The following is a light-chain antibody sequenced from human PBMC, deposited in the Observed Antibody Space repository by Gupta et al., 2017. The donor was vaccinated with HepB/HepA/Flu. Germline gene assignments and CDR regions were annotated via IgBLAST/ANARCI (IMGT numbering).Light chain of an antibody. CDR3: QQRFSTPPTFV. CDR2: ATS. Sequence: DIQMTQSPSSLSASVGDRVTITCRASQTFSTYFNWYQQKPGKAPKLLIYATSTLQSGVPSRFSGSGPGTDFTLTISSLQPEDFATYYCQQRFSTPPTFVFGGGTKVDIK. J-gene: IGKJ4*01. CDR1: QTFSTY. V-gene: IGKV1-39*01.